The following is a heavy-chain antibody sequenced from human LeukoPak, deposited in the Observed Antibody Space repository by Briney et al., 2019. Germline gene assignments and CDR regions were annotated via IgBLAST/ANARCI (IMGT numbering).Heavy chain of an antibody. CDR2: ISYDGSNK. J-gene: IGHJ4*02. V-gene: IGHV3-30*04. Sequence: PGRSLRLSCAASGFTFSSYAMHWVRQAPGKGLEWVAVISYDGSNKYYADSVKGRFTISRDNSKNTLYLQMNSLRAEDTAVYYCARVTMVRGVITGGYFDYWGQGTLVTVSS. D-gene: IGHD3-10*01. CDR1: GFTFSSYA. CDR3: ARVTMVRGVITGGYFDY.